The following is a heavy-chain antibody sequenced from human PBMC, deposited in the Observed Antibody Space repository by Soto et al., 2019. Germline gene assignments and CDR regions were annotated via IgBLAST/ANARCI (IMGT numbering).Heavy chain of an antibody. CDR2: ISGSSNFI. V-gene: IGHV3-21*01. D-gene: IGHD1-7*01. Sequence: EVQLVESGGGLVKPGGSLRLSCAASGFTFSHYNINWVRQATGKGLEWVSSISGSSNFIYYADSVKGRFTISRDNAKNSLYLQMHSLRVEDTAVYYCATPMALPGSDYWGQGTLVTVSS. CDR3: ATPMALPGSDY. J-gene: IGHJ4*02. CDR1: GFTFSHYN.